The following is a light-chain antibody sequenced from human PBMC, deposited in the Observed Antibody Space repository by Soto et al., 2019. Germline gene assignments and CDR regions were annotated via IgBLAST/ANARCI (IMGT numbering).Light chain of an antibody. CDR1: SSNIGSNA. CDR2: YDD. Sequence: QSVLTQPPSVSDAPRQRVSISCSGSSSNIGSNAVHWYQQLPGRAPKLLIYYDDLLPAGVSDRFSGSKSGTSASLAISGLQSADAAHYYCATWDNTLNGPVFGGGTKLTVL. CDR3: ATWDNTLNGPV. J-gene: IGLJ3*02. V-gene: IGLV1-36*01.